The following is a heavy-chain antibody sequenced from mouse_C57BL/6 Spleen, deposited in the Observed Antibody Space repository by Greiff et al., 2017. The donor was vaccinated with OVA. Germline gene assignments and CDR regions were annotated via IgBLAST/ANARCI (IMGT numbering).Heavy chain of an antibody. CDR1: FSLSTSGMGL. V-gene: IGHV8-2*01. CDR2: WNNANY. D-gene: IGHD2-12*01. J-gene: IGHJ3*01. CDR3: LGLRRGAWFAY. Sequence: QVTLKESGPGILQPSQTLSLACTFSGFSLSTSGMGLCWLRKPSGKALEWLASIWNNANYSHPSLKGRLPFSKETSNSQVFLKLTSVDTEDSATYYGALGLRRGAWFAYWGQGTLVTVSA.